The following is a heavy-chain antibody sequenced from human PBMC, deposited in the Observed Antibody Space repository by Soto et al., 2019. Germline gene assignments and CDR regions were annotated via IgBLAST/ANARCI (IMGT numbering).Heavy chain of an antibody. D-gene: IGHD3-22*01. Sequence: QLQLQESGPGLVNPSETLSLTCTVSGGSISSSTYYWGWIRQPPGKGLEWIGSIYYSGRSFYNPSLKSRVTISVDTSKNQFYLKLNSVAAADTAVYYCAGRRYDSSGQPNGLDIWGQGTTVTVSS. CDR3: AGRRYDSSGQPNGLDI. CDR2: IYYSGRS. CDR1: GGSISSSTYY. V-gene: IGHV4-39*01. J-gene: IGHJ6*02.